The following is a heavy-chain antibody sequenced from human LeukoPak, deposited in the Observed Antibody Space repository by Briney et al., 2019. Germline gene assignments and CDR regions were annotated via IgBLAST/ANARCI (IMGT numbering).Heavy chain of an antibody. Sequence: SETLSLTCTVSGGSISSSSYYWGWIRQPPGKGLEWIGSIYYSGSTYYNPSLKSRVTISVDTSKNQFSLKLSSVTAADTAVYYCASSYQLLKPGAFDIWGQGTMVTVSS. D-gene: IGHD2-2*01. CDR2: IYYSGST. CDR1: GGSISSSSYY. J-gene: IGHJ3*02. CDR3: ASSYQLLKPGAFDI. V-gene: IGHV4-39*01.